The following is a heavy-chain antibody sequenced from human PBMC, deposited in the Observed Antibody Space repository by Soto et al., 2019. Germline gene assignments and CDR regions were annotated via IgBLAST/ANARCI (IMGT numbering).Heavy chain of an antibody. CDR1: GYTFTSYY. D-gene: IGHD3-22*01. CDR2: INPSDGGT. J-gene: IGHJ4*02. CDR3: VRDTYFPDSSGYTRCFDY. V-gene: IGHV1-46*03. Sequence: QVQLVQSGTEVKKPGASVKVSCKASGYTFTSYYIHWVRQAPGQGLEWMGIINPSDGGTRYAQKLQGRVTMTRDTSTSTIYMEVTSLKSEDTAVYYCVRDTYFPDSSGYTRCFDYWGQGTLVTVSS.